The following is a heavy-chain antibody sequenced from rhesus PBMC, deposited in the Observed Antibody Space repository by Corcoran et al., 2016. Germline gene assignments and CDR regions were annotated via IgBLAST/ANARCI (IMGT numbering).Heavy chain of an antibody. CDR1: GGSIRGYYY. Sequence: QVQLQESGPGLVKPSETLSLTCAVSGGSIRGYYYWSWIRQPPGKGLEWIGSIYVSGGSNYLNPSLKSRVTLSVDTSKNQFSLKLSAVTAADTAVYYCASEKWGEYYREWDYWGQGVLVTVSS. V-gene: IGHV4S14*01. CDR2: IYVSGGSN. D-gene: IGHD3-34*01. CDR3: ASEKWGEYYREWDY. J-gene: IGHJ4*01.